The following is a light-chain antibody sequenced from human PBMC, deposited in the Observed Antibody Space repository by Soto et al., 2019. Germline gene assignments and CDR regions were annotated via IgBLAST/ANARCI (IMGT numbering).Light chain of an antibody. V-gene: IGKV1-33*01. J-gene: IGKJ2*01. Sequence: DLQMTQSPSSLSASVGDRVTITCQASQDISNYLNWYQQQPGKAPKLLIYDASNLETGVPSRFSGSGSGTDVTFTISSLQPEDIATYYCQQYDNLPYTFGQGTKLEIK. CDR1: QDISNY. CDR3: QQYDNLPYT. CDR2: DAS.